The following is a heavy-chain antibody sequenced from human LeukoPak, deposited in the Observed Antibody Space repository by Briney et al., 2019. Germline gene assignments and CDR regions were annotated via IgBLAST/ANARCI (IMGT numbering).Heavy chain of an antibody. CDR3: ARDVWFGGYCAFDI. Sequence: SQTLSLTCTVSGGSISSGDYYWSWIRQPPGKGLEWIGYIYYSGSTYYNPSLKSRVTISVDTSKNQFSLKLSSVTAADTAVYYCARDVWFGGYCAFDIWGQGTMVTVSS. D-gene: IGHD3-10*01. CDR1: GGSISSGDYY. CDR2: IYYSGST. V-gene: IGHV4-30-4*01. J-gene: IGHJ3*02.